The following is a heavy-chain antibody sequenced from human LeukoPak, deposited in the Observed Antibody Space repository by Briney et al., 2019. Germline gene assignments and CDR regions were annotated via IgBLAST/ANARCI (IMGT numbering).Heavy chain of an antibody. D-gene: IGHD3-16*01. CDR1: GYTFTCYY. V-gene: IGHV1-2*02. J-gene: IGHJ4*02. Sequence: ASVKLSCKASGYTFTCYYIHWVRHAPGQGLEWMGWINPNSGGTNYAQKFQGRVTMTRDTSISTAYMELSRLRSDDTAVYYCARWGTGPSGYFDYWGQGTLVTVSS. CDR2: INPNSGGT. CDR3: ARWGTGPSGYFDY.